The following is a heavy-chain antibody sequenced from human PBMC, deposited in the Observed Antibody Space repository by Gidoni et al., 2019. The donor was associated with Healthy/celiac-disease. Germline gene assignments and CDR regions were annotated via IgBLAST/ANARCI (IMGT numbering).Heavy chain of an antibody. CDR2: IDPSDSYT. Sequence: EVQLVQSGAEVKKPGESLRISCKGSGYSFTSSWISWVRQMPGKGLEWMGRIDPSDSYTNYSPSFQGHVTISADKSISTAYLQWSSLKASDTAMYYCARYIVVVPAAYKIGFDPWGQGTLVTVSS. J-gene: IGHJ5*02. CDR1: GYSFTSSW. CDR3: ARYIVVVPAAYKIGFDP. D-gene: IGHD2-2*01. V-gene: IGHV5-10-1*01.